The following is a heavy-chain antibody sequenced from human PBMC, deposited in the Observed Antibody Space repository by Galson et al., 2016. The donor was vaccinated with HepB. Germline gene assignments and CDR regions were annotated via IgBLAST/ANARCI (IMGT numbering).Heavy chain of an antibody. D-gene: IGHD4-17*01. V-gene: IGHV1-69*13. CDR3: ARDYGDYDVGWFDP. J-gene: IGHJ5*02. Sequence: SVKVSCKASGGTFVSYAISWVRQAPGQGLEWMGGIIPMFETANYAQKFQGRVTLTADESTGTAYMELRNLRSEDTAVYYCARDYGDYDVGWFDPWGQGTLVTVSS. CDR1: GGTFVSYA. CDR2: IIPMFETA.